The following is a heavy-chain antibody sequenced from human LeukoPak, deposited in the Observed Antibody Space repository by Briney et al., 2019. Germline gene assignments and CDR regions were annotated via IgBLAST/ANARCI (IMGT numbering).Heavy chain of an antibody. V-gene: IGHV4-4*08. Sequence: SETLSLTCSDSGGTITSYHWSWLRQPPGKGLEWIGHVSDGGRTNYSPSLRSRVSISVDTSKNQFSLKLNSVTAADTAVYFCARASTTFDDWGQGTLVTVSS. J-gene: IGHJ4*02. CDR1: GGTITSYH. CDR2: VSDGGRT. CDR3: ARASTTFDD. D-gene: IGHD1-14*01.